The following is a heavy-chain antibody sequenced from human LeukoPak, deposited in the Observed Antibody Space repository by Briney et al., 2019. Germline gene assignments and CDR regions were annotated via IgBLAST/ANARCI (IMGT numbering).Heavy chain of an antibody. D-gene: IGHD3-16*02. CDR1: GYTFTSYG. V-gene: IGHV1-18*01. Sequence: ASVKVSCKASGYTFTSYGISWVRQAPGQGLEWMGWISAYNGNTNYAQKLQGRVTMTEDTSTDTAYMELSSLRSEDTAVYYCATLRRPPYDYVWGSYRNVGFDPWGQGTLVTVSS. J-gene: IGHJ5*02. CDR3: ATLRRPPYDYVWGSYRNVGFDP. CDR2: ISAYNGNT.